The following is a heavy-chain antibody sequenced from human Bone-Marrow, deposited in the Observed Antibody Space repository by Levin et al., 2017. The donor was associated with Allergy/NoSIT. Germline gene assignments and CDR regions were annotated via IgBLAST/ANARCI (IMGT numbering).Heavy chain of an antibody. CDR3: AKDLGSANDY. V-gene: IGHV3-23*01. CDR1: GFTFSSYA. CDR2: MSGSGGST. J-gene: IGHJ4*02. D-gene: IGHD4/OR15-4a*01. Sequence: PGGSLRLSCAASGFTFSSYAMSWVRQAPGKGLEWVSVMSGSGGSTYDADSVKGRFTISRDNSRNTLFLQMNSLRAEDTAVYYCAKDLGSANDYWGQGTLVTVSS.